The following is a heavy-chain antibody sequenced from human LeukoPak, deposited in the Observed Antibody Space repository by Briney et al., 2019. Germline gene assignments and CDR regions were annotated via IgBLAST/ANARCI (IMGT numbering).Heavy chain of an antibody. CDR1: GDSISTYY. Sequence: SETLSLTCAVSGDSISTYYWTWIRQPPGKGLEWIGDIYYSGSTNYNPSLKSRVTMSVDTSKNQFSLNLRSVPAADTALYYCVARHFSGAKYYFDYWGQGTLVTVSS. D-gene: IGHD2-15*01. J-gene: IGHJ4*02. CDR3: VARHFSGAKYYFDY. V-gene: IGHV4-59*01. CDR2: IYYSGST.